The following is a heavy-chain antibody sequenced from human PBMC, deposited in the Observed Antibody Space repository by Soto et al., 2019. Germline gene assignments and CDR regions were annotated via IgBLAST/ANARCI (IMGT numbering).Heavy chain of an antibody. CDR3: PRVGAYCGGGCPTSDFDY. V-gene: IGHV4-30-4*01. D-gene: IGHD2-21*02. CDR1: GGSISSGDYY. J-gene: IGHJ4*02. CDR2: IYYSGRT. Sequence: QVQLQESGPGLVKPSQTLSLTCTVSGGSISSGDYYWSWIRQPPGKGLEWIGYIYYSGRTYYNPSPQSRLTLSVHPSKTQFSPKLRAVTTADTAVSYCPRVGAYCGGGCPTSDFDYWGQGTLVTVSS.